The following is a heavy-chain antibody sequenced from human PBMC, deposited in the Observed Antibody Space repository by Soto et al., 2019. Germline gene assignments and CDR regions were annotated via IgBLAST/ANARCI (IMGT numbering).Heavy chain of an antibody. D-gene: IGHD6-19*01. CDR3: ARDQSSGWVIDY. CDR2: ISYDGSNK. CDR1: GFTFSSYA. Sequence: QVQLVESGGGVVQPGRSLRLSCAASGFTFSSYAMHWVRQAPGKGLEWVAVISYDGSNKYYADSVKGRFTISRDNSKNTLYLQMNSLRAEDTAVYYCARDQSSGWVIDYWGQGTLVTVSS. J-gene: IGHJ4*02. V-gene: IGHV3-30-3*01.